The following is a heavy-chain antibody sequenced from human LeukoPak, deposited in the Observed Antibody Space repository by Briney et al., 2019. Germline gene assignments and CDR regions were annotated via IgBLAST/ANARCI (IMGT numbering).Heavy chain of an antibody. D-gene: IGHD4-17*01. Sequence: PGGSLRLSCAASGFTFDDYAMHWVRQAPGKGLEWVSGISWNSGSIGYADSVKGRFTISRDNAKNSLYLQMNSLRAEDTAVYYCARDHYGDYVDLDYWGQGTLVTVSS. CDR2: ISWNSGSI. CDR3: ARDHYGDYVDLDY. V-gene: IGHV3-9*01. J-gene: IGHJ4*02. CDR1: GFTFDDYA.